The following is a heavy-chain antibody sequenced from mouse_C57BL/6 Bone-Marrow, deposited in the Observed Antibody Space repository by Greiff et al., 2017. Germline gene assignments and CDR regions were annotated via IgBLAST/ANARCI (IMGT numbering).Heavy chain of an antibody. CDR3: ARWSYYGTAWFAY. CDR1: GYTFTDYY. Sequence: VQLQQSGPVLVKPGASVKMSCKASGYTFTDYYMNWVKQSHGKSLGWIGVINPYNGGTSYNQKFKGKATLTVDKSSSTAYMELNSLTSEDSAVYYGARWSYYGTAWFAYWGQGTLVTVSA. J-gene: IGHJ3*01. D-gene: IGHD2-10*01. CDR2: INPYNGGT. V-gene: IGHV1-19*01.